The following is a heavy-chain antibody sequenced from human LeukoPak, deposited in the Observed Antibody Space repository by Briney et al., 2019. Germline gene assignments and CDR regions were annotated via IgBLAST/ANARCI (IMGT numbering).Heavy chain of an antibody. V-gene: IGHV3-15*01. CDR3: TGPDFFDY. D-gene: IGHD2-21*02. CDR2: KSKSDGGTT. Sequence: KSKSDGGTTDYAAPVKGRFTISRDDSKNTLYLQMHSLKTEDTAVYYCTGPDFFDYWGQGTLVTVSS. J-gene: IGHJ4*02.